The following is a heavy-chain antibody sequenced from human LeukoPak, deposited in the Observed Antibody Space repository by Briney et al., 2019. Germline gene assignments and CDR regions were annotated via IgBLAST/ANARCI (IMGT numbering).Heavy chain of an antibody. CDR2: IYHSGST. CDR3: ARLAFKGDY. CDR1: GGSSSNGGYY. Sequence: PSETLSLTCTVSGGSSSNGGYYWSWIRQSPGKGLEWIGYIYHSGSTYYNPSLKSRVTISVDRSKNQFSLKLSSVTAADTAVYYCARLAFKGDYWGQGTLVTVSS. J-gene: IGHJ4*02. V-gene: IGHV4-30-2*06.